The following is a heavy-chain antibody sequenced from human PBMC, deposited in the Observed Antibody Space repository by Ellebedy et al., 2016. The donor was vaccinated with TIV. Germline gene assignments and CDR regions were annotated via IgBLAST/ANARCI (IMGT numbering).Heavy chain of an antibody. CDR2: INPNSGGT. J-gene: IGHJ4*02. V-gene: IGHV1-2*02. CDR1: GYTFTGYY. D-gene: IGHD4-23*01. CDR3: ARGDYGGNLCVY. Sequence: ASVKVSXXASGYTFTGYYMHWVRQAPGQGLEWMGWINPNSGGTNYAQKFQGRVTMTRDTSISTAYMELSRLRSDDTAVYYCARGDYGGNLCVYWGQGTLVTVSS.